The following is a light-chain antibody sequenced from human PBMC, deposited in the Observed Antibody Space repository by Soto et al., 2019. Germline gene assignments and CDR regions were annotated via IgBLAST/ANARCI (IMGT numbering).Light chain of an antibody. CDR2: EGS. CDR1: SSSVGSYNL. Sequence: QSALTQPASVSGSPGQSITISCTGTSSSVGSYNLVSWYQQHPDKAPKLMIYEGSKRPSGVSNRFSGSKSGNTASLTISGLQAEDEADYYCCSYAGSNTFWVFGGGTKLTVL. J-gene: IGLJ3*02. V-gene: IGLV2-23*03. CDR3: CSYAGSNTFWV.